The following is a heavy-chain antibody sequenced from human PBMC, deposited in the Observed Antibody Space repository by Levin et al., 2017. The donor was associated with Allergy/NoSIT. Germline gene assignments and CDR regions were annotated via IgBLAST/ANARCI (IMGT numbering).Heavy chain of an antibody. J-gene: IGHJ4*02. CDR2: INHSGST. Sequence: PGGSLRLSCAVYGGSFSGYYWSWIRQPPGKGLEWIGEINHSGSTNYNPSLKSRVTISVDTSKNQFSLKLSSVTAADTAVYYCATRTYYGSGSLNHDYWGQGTLVTVSS. D-gene: IGHD3-10*01. CDR1: GGSFSGYY. CDR3: ATRTYYGSGSLNHDY. V-gene: IGHV4-34*01.